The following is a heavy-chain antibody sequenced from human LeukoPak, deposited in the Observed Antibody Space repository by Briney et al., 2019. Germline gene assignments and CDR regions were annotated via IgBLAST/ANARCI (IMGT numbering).Heavy chain of an antibody. CDR1: GFTFSSYA. D-gene: IGHD4-23*01. Sequence: GGSLRLSCEGSGFTFSSYAMSWVRQAPGKGLEWVSSIGGTSSSLYYAESVKGRFTISRDNAKNSLYLQMSSLRAEDTAVYYCATGLDYGGHFNYYGMDVWGQGTTVTVS. V-gene: IGHV3-21*01. CDR2: IGGTSSSL. J-gene: IGHJ6*02. CDR3: ATGLDYGGHFNYYGMDV.